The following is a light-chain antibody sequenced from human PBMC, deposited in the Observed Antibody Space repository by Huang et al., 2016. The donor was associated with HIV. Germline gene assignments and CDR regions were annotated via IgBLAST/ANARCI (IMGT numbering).Light chain of an antibody. CDR1: QGISSY. CDR2: AAS. V-gene: IGKV1-9*01. J-gene: IGKJ4*01. CDR3: QQLNTYPVT. Sequence: IQLTQSPTSLSASIGDRVTITCRASQGISSYLAWYQQKPGKAPKLLIYAASTVQSGVPSRFSGSGSGTDFTLIISSLQPEDFATYYCQQLNTYPVTFGGGTKVEIK.